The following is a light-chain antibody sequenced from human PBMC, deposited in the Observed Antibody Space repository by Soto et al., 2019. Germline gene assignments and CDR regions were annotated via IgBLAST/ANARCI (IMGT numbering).Light chain of an antibody. Sequence: QSALTQPASVSGSPGQSITISCTGTSSDVGGYDYVSWYQHHPGKAPKLMIYDVINRPSGVSNRFSGSKSGNTASLTISGLQAEDEADYYCISYTSRSTDVVFGGGTKLTVL. CDR1: SSDVGGYDY. V-gene: IGLV2-14*03. CDR3: ISYTSRSTDVV. CDR2: DVI. J-gene: IGLJ2*01.